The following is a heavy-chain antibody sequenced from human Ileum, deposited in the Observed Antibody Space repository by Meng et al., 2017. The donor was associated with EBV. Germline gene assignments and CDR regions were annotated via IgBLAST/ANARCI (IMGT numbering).Heavy chain of an antibody. Sequence: VLFVQSGTEVKKPGGSVKVSCKASGYSFTSSAIHWVRQAPGQRLEWMGWVHAGNGDTKYSQNFQDRLTIARDTSANTAYMDLSSLRSEDTAVYYCARGHQTYHDYWGQGTLVTVSS. CDR2: VHAGNGDT. J-gene: IGHJ4*02. D-gene: IGHD2-2*01. CDR1: GYSFTSSA. V-gene: IGHV1-3*01. CDR3: ARGHQTYHDY.